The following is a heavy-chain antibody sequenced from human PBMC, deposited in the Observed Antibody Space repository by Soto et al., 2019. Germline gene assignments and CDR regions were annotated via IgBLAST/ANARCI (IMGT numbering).Heavy chain of an antibody. CDR2: FDPEDGET. CDR1: GYTLAELS. CDR3: ATGGPTTVTSHVWFDP. Sequence: ASVKVSCKVSGYTLAELSMHWVLRAPGEGLEWMGGFDPEDGETIYAQKFQGRVTMTEDTSTDTAYMELSSLRSEDTAVYYCATGGPTTVTSHVWFDPWGQGTLVTVS. J-gene: IGHJ5*02. V-gene: IGHV1-24*01. D-gene: IGHD4-17*01.